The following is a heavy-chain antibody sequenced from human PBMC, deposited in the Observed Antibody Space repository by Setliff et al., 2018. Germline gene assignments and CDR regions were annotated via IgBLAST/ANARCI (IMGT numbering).Heavy chain of an antibody. CDR2: ISAYNGRT. J-gene: IGHJ3*02. CDR3: ARASGGNSVEDGFDI. Sequence: GASVKVSCKASDYTFTDYGICWVRQAPGQGLEWMGWISAYNGRTNYAEKFHARVTMTTDTATSTAYMELRSLKSDDTAVYYCARASGGNSVEDGFDIWGQGTMVTVSS. D-gene: IGHD1-26*01. V-gene: IGHV1-18*01. CDR1: DYTFTDYG.